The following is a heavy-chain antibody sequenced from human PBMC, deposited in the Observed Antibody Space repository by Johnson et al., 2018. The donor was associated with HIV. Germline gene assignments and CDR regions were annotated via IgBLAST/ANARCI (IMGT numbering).Heavy chain of an antibody. Sequence: VQLVESGGGLVKPGGSLRLSCAASGFTFSSYAMHWVRQAPGKGLEWVSAISGSGASRYFADSVKGRFTISRDNSKNTVYLQMNSLRADDTAVYYCARDGGWGSRDALDIWGQGTMVTVSS. V-gene: IGHV3-23*04. CDR3: ARDGGWGSRDALDI. J-gene: IGHJ3*02. CDR1: GFTFSSYA. D-gene: IGHD7-27*01. CDR2: ISGSGASR.